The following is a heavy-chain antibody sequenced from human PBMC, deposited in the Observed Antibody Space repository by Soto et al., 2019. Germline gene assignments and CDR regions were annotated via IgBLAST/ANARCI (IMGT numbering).Heavy chain of an antibody. V-gene: IGHV2-5*02. CDR3: AHKGPEDWPLDY. Sequence: QITLKESCPTLVRPTQTLTLTCAFSGFSLSTSGVGVGWIRQPPGKALEWLAVIYWDDSKHYSPSLRSRLTITKDTSKNQVVLTKTNMDPMDTGTYYCAHKGPEDWPLDYWGQGTLVTVSS. D-gene: IGHD3-9*01. CDR1: GFSLSTSGVG. J-gene: IGHJ4*02. CDR2: IYWDDSK.